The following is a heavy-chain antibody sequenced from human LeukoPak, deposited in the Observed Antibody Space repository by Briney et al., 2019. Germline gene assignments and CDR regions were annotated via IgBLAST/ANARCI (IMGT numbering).Heavy chain of an antibody. V-gene: IGHV1-69*01. Sequence: SVKVSCKASGGTLSSYAISWVRHAPGQGLEWMGGIIPIFGTANYAQKFQGRVTITADESTSTAYMELSSLRSEDTAVCYCASGPYYYGSGSTYMRDYYYYYMDVWGKGTTVTVSS. J-gene: IGHJ6*03. CDR1: GGTLSSYA. CDR3: ASGPYYYGSGSTYMRDYYYYYMDV. D-gene: IGHD3-10*01. CDR2: IIPIFGTA.